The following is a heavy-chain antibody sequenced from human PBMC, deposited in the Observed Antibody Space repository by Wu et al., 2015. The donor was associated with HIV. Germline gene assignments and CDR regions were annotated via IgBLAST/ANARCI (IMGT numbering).Heavy chain of an antibody. CDR1: GYSFSDYH. J-gene: IGHJ4*02. CDR2: INPKTGGT. Sequence: QVQLVQSGAEVKKPGASVKVSCKASGYSFSDYHLHWVRQAPGQGLQWMGWINPKTGGTNYAQKFQGRVTMTKDTSVSTVYMELSRLRSDDMAVYYCARETPLAELAFWGQGTLVTVSS. CDR3: ARETPLAELAF. V-gene: IGHV1-2*02. D-gene: IGHD6-19*01.